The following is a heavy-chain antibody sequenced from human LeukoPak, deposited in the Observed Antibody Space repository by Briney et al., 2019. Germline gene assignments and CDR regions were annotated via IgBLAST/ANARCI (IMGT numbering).Heavy chain of an antibody. D-gene: IGHD3-22*01. CDR1: GFTFSSYW. J-gene: IGHJ4*02. CDR2: ISSNGGST. V-gene: IGHV3-64D*06. CDR3: VKDGSYYDSSGYVSYYFDY. Sequence: PGGSLRLSCAASGFTFSSYWMHWVRQAPGKGLEYVSAISSNGGSTYYADSVKGRFTISRDNSKNTLYPQMSSLRTEDTAVYYCVKDGSYYDSSGYVSYYFDYWGQGTLVTVSS.